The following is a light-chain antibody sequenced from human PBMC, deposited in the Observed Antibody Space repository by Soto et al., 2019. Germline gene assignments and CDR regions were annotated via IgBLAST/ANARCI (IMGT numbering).Light chain of an antibody. Sequence: QSLLTQPPSVSGAPGQRVTVSCTGSSSNIGAGFDVHWYQQLPGTAPKVLIYGNINRPSGVPDRFSGSKSGTSASLAITGLQAEDEADYYCQSYDSSLGAWVFGGGTKPPS. J-gene: IGLJ3*02. V-gene: IGLV1-40*01. CDR2: GNI. CDR3: QSYDSSLGAWV. CDR1: SSNIGAGFD.